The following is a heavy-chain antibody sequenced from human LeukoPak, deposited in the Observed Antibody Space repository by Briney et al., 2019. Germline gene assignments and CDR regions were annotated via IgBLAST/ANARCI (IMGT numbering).Heavy chain of an antibody. D-gene: IGHD5-24*01. CDR1: GGSISSSSYY. J-gene: IGHJ6*03. CDR2: IYYSGST. V-gene: IGHV4-39*07. Sequence: PSETLSLTCTVSGGSISSSSYYWGWIRQPPGKGLEWIGSIYYSGSTYYNPSLKSRVTISVDTSKNQFSLKLSSVTAADTAVYYCASQGATWPSYYYMDVWGKGTTVTVSS. CDR3: ASQGATWPSYYYMDV.